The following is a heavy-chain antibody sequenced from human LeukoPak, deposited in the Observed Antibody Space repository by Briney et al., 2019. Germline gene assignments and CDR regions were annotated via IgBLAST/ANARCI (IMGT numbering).Heavy chain of an antibody. V-gene: IGHV3-23*01. CDR1: GFTFSSYA. Sequence: GGSLRLSCAASGFTFSSYAMSWVRQAPGKGLEWVSAISGSGGSTYYADSVKGRFTISRDNSKNTLYLQMNSLRAEDTAVYYCAKDCERNYYDSSGYGDYFDYWGQGTLVTVSS. CDR2: ISGSGGST. J-gene: IGHJ4*02. CDR3: AKDCERNYYDSSGYGDYFDY. D-gene: IGHD3-22*01.